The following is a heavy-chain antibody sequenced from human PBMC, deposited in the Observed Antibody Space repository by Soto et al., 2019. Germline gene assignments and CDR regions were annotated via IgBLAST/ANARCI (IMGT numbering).Heavy chain of an antibody. V-gene: IGHV1-3*01. Sequence: ASVKVSCKASGYTFTSYAMHLVRQAPGQRLEWMGWINAGNGNTKYSQKFQGRVTITRDTSASTAYMELSSLRSEDTAVYYCARDIVATIFPRMPTYYFDYWGQGTLVTVSS. CDR3: ARDIVATIFPRMPTYYFDY. CDR1: GYTFTSYA. CDR2: INAGNGNT. J-gene: IGHJ4*02. D-gene: IGHD5-12*01.